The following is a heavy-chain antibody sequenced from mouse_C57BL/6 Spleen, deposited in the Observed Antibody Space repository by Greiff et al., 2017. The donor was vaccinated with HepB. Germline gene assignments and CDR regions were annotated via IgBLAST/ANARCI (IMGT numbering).Heavy chain of an antibody. D-gene: IGHD2-2*01. CDR3: ARAHYGDDYYFDY. J-gene: IGHJ2*01. Sequence: QVQLQQSGAELVKPGASVKLSCKASGYTFTSYWMHWVKQRPGQGLERIGMIHPNSGSTNYNEKFKSKATLTVDKSSSTAYMQLSSLTSEDSAVYYCARAHYGDDYYFDYWGQGTTLTVSA. CDR1: GYTFTSYW. CDR2: IHPNSGST. V-gene: IGHV1-64*01.